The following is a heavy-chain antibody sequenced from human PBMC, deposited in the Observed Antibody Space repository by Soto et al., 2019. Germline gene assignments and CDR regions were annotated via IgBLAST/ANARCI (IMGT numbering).Heavy chain of an antibody. J-gene: IGHJ3*02. CDR2: IYPGDSDT. V-gene: IGHV5-51*01. Sequence: HGESLKISCKGSGYSFTSYWIGWVRQMPGKGLEWMGIIYPGDSDTRYSPSFQGQVTISADKSISTAYLQWSSLKASDTAMYYCARKRTYYYDSSDAFDIWGQGTMVTVSS. CDR3: ARKRTYYYDSSDAFDI. CDR1: GYSFTSYW. D-gene: IGHD3-22*01.